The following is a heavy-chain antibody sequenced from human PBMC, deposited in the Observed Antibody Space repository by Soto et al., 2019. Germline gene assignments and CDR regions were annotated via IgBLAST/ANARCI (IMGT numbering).Heavy chain of an antibody. V-gene: IGHV5-51*01. CDR2: IYPGDSDT. CDR1: GYSFTSYW. D-gene: IGHD6-13*01. J-gene: IGHJ6*02. CDR3: ARRGSPTYYYYGMDV. Sequence: GESLKISCKGSGYSFTSYWIGWVRQMPGKGLEWMGIIYPGDSDTRYSPSFQGQVTISADKSISTAYLQWSSLKASDTAMYYCARRGSPTYYYYGMDVWGQGTTVTVSS.